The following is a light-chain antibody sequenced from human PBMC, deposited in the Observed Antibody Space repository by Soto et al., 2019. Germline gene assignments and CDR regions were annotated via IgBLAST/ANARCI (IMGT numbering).Light chain of an antibody. J-gene: IGLJ1*01. Sequence: QSALTQPRSVSGSPGQSVTISCTGTSSDVGGYNYVSWYQQHPGKAPKLMIYDVSKRPSGVPDRFSGSKSGNTASLTISVLQAEDEADYYCCTYAGSYTFPYVFGTGTKVTGL. CDR2: DVS. CDR3: CTYAGSYTFPYV. V-gene: IGLV2-11*01. CDR1: SSDVGGYNY.